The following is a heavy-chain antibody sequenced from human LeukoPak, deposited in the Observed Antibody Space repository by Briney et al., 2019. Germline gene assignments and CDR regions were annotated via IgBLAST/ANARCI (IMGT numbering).Heavy chain of an antibody. J-gene: IGHJ4*02. CDR1: GYTFTGYH. CDR3: ARDKGYDSPAEPRNYFDY. CDR2: INPNSGDT. V-gene: IGHV1-2*06. D-gene: IGHD5-12*01. Sequence: ASVKVSCKASGYTFTGYHMHWVRQAPGQGLEWMGRINPNSGDTNYAQKFQGRVTMTRDTSISTAYMELSRLRSEDTAVYYCARDKGYDSPAEPRNYFDYWGQGTLVTVSS.